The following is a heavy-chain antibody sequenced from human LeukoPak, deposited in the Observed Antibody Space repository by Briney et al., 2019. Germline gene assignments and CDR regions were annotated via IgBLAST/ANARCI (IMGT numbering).Heavy chain of an antibody. CDR3: ARDLNSYGWFDP. J-gene: IGHJ5*02. D-gene: IGHD4-17*01. CDR2: IYYGGST. V-gene: IGHV4-59*01. CDR1: GGSISSYY. Sequence: SETLSLTCTVSGGSISSYYWSWIRQPPGKGLEWIGYIYYGGSTNYNPSLKSRVTISVDTSKNQFSLKLSSVTAADTAVYYCARDLNSYGWFDPWGQGTLVTVSS.